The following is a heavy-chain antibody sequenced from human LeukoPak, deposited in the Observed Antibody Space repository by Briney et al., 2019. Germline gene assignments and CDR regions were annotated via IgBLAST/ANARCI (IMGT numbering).Heavy chain of an antibody. CDR3: AKRPSDYGDYVTYFDY. Sequence: HAGGSLRLSCAASGFSFISYGMHWVRQAPGKGLEGVGVISDDGRNKKYADSVKGRFTISRDNSKDTLYLQMNSLRDEDTAVYYCAKRPSDYGDYVTYFDYWGQGTLVTVSS. V-gene: IGHV3-30*18. CDR2: ISDDGRNK. D-gene: IGHD4-17*01. CDR1: GFSFISYG. J-gene: IGHJ4*02.